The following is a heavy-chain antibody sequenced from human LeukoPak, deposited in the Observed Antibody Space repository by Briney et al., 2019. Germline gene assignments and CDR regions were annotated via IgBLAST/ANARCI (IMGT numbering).Heavy chain of an antibody. CDR2: ISGSGGST. V-gene: IGHV3-23*01. CDR3: ARDLPVAAADF. Sequence: GGSLRLSCAASGFTFSSYAMTWVRQAPGKGLEWVSAISGSGGSTYYADSVKGRFTVSRDEAKNSLYLQMNSLRAEDTALYYCARDLPVAAADFWGQGTLVTVSS. D-gene: IGHD6-13*01. J-gene: IGHJ4*02. CDR1: GFTFSSYA.